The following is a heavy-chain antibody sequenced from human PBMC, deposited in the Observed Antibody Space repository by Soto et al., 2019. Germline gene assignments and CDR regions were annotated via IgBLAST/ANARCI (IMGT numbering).Heavy chain of an antibody. CDR1: GGSISSGDYY. CDR3: ARVYPGSGSYQIDY. J-gene: IGHJ4*02. CDR2: IYYSGST. D-gene: IGHD3-10*01. V-gene: IGHV4-30-4*01. Sequence: SETLSLTCTVSGGSISSGDYYWSWIRQPPGKGLEWIGYIYYSGSTYYNPSLKSRVTISVDTSKNQFSLKLSSVTAADTAVYYCARVYPGSGSYQIDYWGQGTLVTVSS.